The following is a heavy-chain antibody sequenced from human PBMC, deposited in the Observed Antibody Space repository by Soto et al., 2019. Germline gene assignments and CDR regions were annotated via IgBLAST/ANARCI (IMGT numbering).Heavy chain of an antibody. J-gene: IGHJ6*02. Sequence: GSLRLSCAASGFTFSIYAMSWVRQAPGKGLEWVSAISGSGGSTYYADSVKGRFTISRDNSKNTLYLQMNSLRAEDTAVYYRAKVEYCTNGVCFYYYYYGMDVWGQGTTVTVSS. CDR2: ISGSGGST. V-gene: IGHV3-23*01. CDR1: GFTFSIYA. D-gene: IGHD2-8*01. CDR3: AKVEYCTNGVCFYYYYYGMDV.